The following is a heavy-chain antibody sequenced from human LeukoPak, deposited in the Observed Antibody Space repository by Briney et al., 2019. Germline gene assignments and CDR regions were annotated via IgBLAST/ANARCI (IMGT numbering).Heavy chain of an antibody. V-gene: IGHV4-59*01. J-gene: IGHJ2*01. CDR1: GGSINNNY. CDR2: IFSSGST. CDR3: ARSYGGAWYFDL. Sequence: SETLSLTCSVSGGSINNNYWSWIRQSPGKRLQWIGYIFSSGSTNYNPSLKSRVAISVDTSKNQFSLNLNSVTAADTAVYYCARSYGGAWYFDLWGRGTLVTVSS. D-gene: IGHD4-23*01.